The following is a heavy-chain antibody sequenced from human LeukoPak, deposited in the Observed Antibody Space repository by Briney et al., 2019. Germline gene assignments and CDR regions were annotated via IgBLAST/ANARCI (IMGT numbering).Heavy chain of an antibody. V-gene: IGHV4-39*07. J-gene: IGHJ4*02. Sequence: PSETLSLTCAVSGGSISSSSYNWGWIRQPPGKGLEWIGEINHSGSTNYNPSLKSRVTISVDTSKNQFSLKLSSVTAADTAVYYCARVRRHYDYVWGSYRSSPFDYWGQGTLVTVSS. CDR1: GGSISSSSYN. D-gene: IGHD3-16*02. CDR3: ARVRRHYDYVWGSYRSSPFDY. CDR2: INHSGST.